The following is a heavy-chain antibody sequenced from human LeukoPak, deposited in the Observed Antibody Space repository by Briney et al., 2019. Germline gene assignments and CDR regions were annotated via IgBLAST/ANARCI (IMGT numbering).Heavy chain of an antibody. Sequence: GGSLRLSCVASGITFSTYAMSWVRQAPGKGLEWVSVISSSGSSTYYADSVKGRFTISRDNLKNTLYLQMNSLRAEDTAVYYCARDPGRQYSSIADVWGQGTTVTVSS. CDR3: ARDPGRQYSSIADV. V-gene: IGHV3-23*01. CDR1: GITFSTYA. D-gene: IGHD6-19*01. CDR2: ISSSGSST. J-gene: IGHJ6*02.